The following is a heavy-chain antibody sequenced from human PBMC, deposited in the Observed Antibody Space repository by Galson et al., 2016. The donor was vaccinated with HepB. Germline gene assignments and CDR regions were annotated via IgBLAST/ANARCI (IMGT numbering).Heavy chain of an antibody. D-gene: IGHD3-9*01. J-gene: IGHJ3*01. V-gene: IGHV1-18*01. CDR3: ARVYPGFTFDF. CDR1: GYTFSSYE. CDR2: ISAYNGNT. Sequence: SVKVSCKASGYTFSSYEISWVRQAPGQGLEWMGWISAYNGNTNYPQKLQGRVTMTTEAATSTAYMELRSLTSADTAVYYCARVYPGFTFDFWGQGTMVTVSS.